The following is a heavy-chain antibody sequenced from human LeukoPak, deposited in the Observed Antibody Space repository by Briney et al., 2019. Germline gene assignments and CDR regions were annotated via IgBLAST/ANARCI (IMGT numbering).Heavy chain of an antibody. V-gene: IGHV1-18*04. CDR1: GYTFTAYY. CDR3: ARDETPYMITFGGPGGY. Sequence: GASVKVPCKASGYTFTAYYIHWVRQAPGQGLEWMGWISAYNGNTNYAQKLQGRVTMTTDTSTSTAYMELRSLRSDDTAVYYCARDETPYMITFGGPGGYWGQGTLVTVSS. CDR2: ISAYNGNT. J-gene: IGHJ4*02. D-gene: IGHD3-16*01.